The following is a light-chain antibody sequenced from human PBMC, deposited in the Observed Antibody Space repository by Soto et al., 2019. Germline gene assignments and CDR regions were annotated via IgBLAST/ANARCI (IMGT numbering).Light chain of an antibody. J-gene: IGKJ5*01. CDR1: QSVLSSSNNKNC. CDR2: WAS. V-gene: IGKV4-1*01. Sequence: DFVMTQSPDSLAVSLGERATINCKSSQSVLSSSNNKNCLAWYQQKSGQPPRLLIIWASIRQTGVPDRFRGSGSGTDFTLTISSLQTEDVAVYYCQQYYGSPVTFGQGTRLEIK. CDR3: QQYYGSPVT.